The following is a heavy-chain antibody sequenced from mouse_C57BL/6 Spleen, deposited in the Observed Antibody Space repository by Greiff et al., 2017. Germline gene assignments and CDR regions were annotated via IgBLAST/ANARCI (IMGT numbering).Heavy chain of an antibody. V-gene: IGHV5-17*01. CDR2: ISSGSSTI. CDR3: ARDRNYPYFDY. CDR1: GFTFSDYG. J-gene: IGHJ2*01. Sequence: EVKLMESGGGLVKPGGSLKLSCAASGFTFSDYGMHWVRQAPEKGLEWVAYISSGSSTIYYADTVKGRFTISRDNAKNTLFLQMTSLRSEDTAMYYCARDRNYPYFDYWGQGTTLTVSS. D-gene: IGHD2-1*01.